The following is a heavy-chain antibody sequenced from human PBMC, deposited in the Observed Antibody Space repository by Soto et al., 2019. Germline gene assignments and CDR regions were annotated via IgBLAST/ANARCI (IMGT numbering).Heavy chain of an antibody. V-gene: IGHV1-3*01. CDR1: GYTFTSYA. J-gene: IGHJ4*02. CDR3: MRGGWGDSPIDY. CDR2: INPSNEIT. D-gene: IGHD1-26*01. Sequence: ASVKVSCKASGYTFTSYAMHWVRQAPGRGFQWLGWINPSNEITTFSQFFQGRVTMTRDTSTNTVHMELNRLTSDDTAVYYCMRGGWGDSPIDYWGQGTQVTVSS.